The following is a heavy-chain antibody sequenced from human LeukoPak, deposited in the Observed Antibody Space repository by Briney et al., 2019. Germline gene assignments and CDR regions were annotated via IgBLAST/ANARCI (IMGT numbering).Heavy chain of an antibody. D-gene: IGHD1-26*01. V-gene: IGHV7-4-1*02. CDR3: ARSNQAVSPHPWEVKGQYGWFDP. CDR2: INTNTVNP. Sequence: GASVKVSCKGSDHTFVNYGITWVRQTPGEGVESVGWINTNTVNPTYAQGFTGRFVFSLDTSVSTAYLQISSLKAEDTAVYYCARSNQAVSPHPWEVKGQYGWFDPWGQGTLVTVSS. CDR1: DHTFVNYG. J-gene: IGHJ5*02.